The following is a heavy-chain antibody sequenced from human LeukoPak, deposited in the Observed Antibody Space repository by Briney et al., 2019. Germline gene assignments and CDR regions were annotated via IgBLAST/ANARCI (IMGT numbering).Heavy chain of an antibody. V-gene: IGHV3-23*01. Sequence: GGSLRLSCAASGFTFSSYGMHWVRQAPGKGLEWVSALGTDRSTFYTDSVKGRFTISRDNSKNTLFLQMNSLRADDSAVYYCAKGPHKREDSGSALEHWGQGTLVSVSS. CDR3: AKGPHKREDSGSALEH. D-gene: IGHD1-26*01. J-gene: IGHJ4*02. CDR1: GFTFSSYG. CDR2: LGTDRST.